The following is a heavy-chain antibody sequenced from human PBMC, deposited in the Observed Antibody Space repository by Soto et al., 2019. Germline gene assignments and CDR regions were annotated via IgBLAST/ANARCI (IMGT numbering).Heavy chain of an antibody. J-gene: IGHJ5*01. CDR2: ISWDGGSI. CDR3: AQEGHGGRSLDS. V-gene: IGHV3-43*01. D-gene: IGHD2-15*01. Sequence: GSLRLSFEASGFKFDDYMMHWVRQAPVKGLEWISLISWDGGSIDYADPIKGRFTVSRDNSKTSLYLHMHSLTSDDTAFYFCAQEGHGGRSLDSCGQGSLVAVSS. CDR1: GFKFDDYM.